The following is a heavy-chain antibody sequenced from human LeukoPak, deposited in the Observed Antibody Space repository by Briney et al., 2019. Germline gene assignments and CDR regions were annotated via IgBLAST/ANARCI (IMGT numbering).Heavy chain of an antibody. CDR2: INPSGGST. J-gene: IGHJ4*02. CDR1: GYTFTSNY. CDR3: ARGYGDYGLDY. D-gene: IGHD4-17*01. Sequence: GASVKVSCKAFGYTFTSNYMHWVRQAPGQGLEWMGIINPSGGSTSYAQKFQGRVTLTRDTSTTTVYMELSSLRSEDTAVYYCARGYGDYGLDYWGQGTLVTVSA. V-gene: IGHV1-46*01.